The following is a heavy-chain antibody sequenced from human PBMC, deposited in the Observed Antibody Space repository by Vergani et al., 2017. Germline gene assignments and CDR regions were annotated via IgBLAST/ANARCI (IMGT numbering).Heavy chain of an antibody. D-gene: IGHD2-15*01. CDR2: ISGSGGST. CDR3: AKFSCSGGSYYGYYYYYYMDV. CDR1: GFTFSSYA. J-gene: IGHJ6*03. V-gene: IGHV3-23*01. Sequence: EVQLLESGGGLVQPGGSLRLSCAASGFTFSSYAMSWVRQAPGKGLEWVSAISGSGGSTYYADSVKGRFTISRDNSKNTLYLQMNSLRAEDTAVYYCAKFSCSGGSYYGYYYYYYMDVWGKGTTVTVSS.